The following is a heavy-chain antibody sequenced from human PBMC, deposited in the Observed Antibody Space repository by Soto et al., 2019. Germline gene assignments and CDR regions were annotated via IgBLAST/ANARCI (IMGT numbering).Heavy chain of an antibody. J-gene: IGHJ5*02. CDR3: ARDRYSGSWNNWFDP. CDR1: GFTFSSYA. D-gene: IGHD1-26*01. CDR2: ISYDGSNK. V-gene: IGHV3-30-3*01. Sequence: QVQLVESGGGVVQPGRSLRLSCAASGFTFSSYAMHWVRQAPGKGLEWVAVISYDGSNKYYADSVKGRFTISRDNSKNTLYLQMNSLRAEDTAVYYCARDRYSGSWNNWFDPWGQGTLVTVSS.